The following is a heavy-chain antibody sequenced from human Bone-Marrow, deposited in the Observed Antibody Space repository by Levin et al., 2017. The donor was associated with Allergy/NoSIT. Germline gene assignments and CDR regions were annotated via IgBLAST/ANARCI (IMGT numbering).Heavy chain of an antibody. CDR1: GGVIGDNH. D-gene: IGHD6-19*01. Sequence: SETLSLTCTASGGVIGDNHWSWIRRPAGQGLQWIGRLYPSGSTVYNPSLKSRVSMSLDKSKNQFSLRLRSVTAADTAVYYCARDILRSSGWYGLDEWGQGTLVTVSS. J-gene: IGHJ4*02. CDR2: LYPSGST. V-gene: IGHV4-4*07. CDR3: ARDILRSSGWYGLDE.